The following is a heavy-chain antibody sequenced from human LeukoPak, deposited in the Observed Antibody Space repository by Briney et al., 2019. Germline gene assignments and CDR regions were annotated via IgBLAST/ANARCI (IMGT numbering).Heavy chain of an antibody. CDR2: IYSGGST. CDR1: GFTVSSNY. D-gene: IGHD6-19*01. Sequence: PGGSLRLSCAASGFTVSSNYMSWVRQAPGKGLEWVSVIYSGGSTYYADSVKGRFTISRDNSKNTLYLQMNSLRAEDTAVYYCASPVYSSGWQLFAYWGQGTLVTVSS. V-gene: IGHV3-66*01. CDR3: ASPVYSSGWQLFAY. J-gene: IGHJ4*02.